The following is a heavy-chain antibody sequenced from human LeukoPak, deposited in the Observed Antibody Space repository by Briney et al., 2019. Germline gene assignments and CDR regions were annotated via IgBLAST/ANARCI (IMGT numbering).Heavy chain of an antibody. Sequence: PGGSLRLSCAASGFTFSSYSMNWVRQAPGKGLEWVALIRFDGSDKYYADSVKGRFTISRGNSKNTLYLQMDSLRAEDTAMYYCARRYCSGPTWQASPIDYWGQGTLVTVSS. D-gene: IGHD2-15*01. CDR2: IRFDGSDK. CDR1: GFTFSSYS. CDR3: ARRYCSGPTWQASPIDY. J-gene: IGHJ4*02. V-gene: IGHV3-30*02.